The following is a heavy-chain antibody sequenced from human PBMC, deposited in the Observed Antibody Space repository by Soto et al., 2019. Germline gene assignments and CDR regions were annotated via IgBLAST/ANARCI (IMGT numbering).Heavy chain of an antibody. Sequence: QVQLVQSGAEEKKPGASVKVSCKASGYIFTNYAMHWVRQAPGQRLEWMGWISGGNGNAKYSQKFQGRVTITRDTSASTAYMEMSSLTSEDTAVYYCARKGAGSNYFDQWGQGILVTVSS. CDR1: GYIFTNYA. D-gene: IGHD2-15*01. CDR2: ISGGNGNA. CDR3: ARKGAGSNYFDQ. J-gene: IGHJ4*02. V-gene: IGHV1-3*05.